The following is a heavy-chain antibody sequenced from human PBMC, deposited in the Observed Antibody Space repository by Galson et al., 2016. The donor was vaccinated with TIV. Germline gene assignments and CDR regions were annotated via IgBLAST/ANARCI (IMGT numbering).Heavy chain of an antibody. V-gene: IGHV1-18*01. CDR2: ISAYNGNT. CDR3: AREYYYYAMDG. Sequence: SVKVSCKASGYTFTSYGINWVRQVPGQGLEWVGWISAYNGNTNYAQMLQGRVTMTTDTSTSTAYMELRSRRSDDTAVYYCAREYYYYAMDGWGQGTTVNVSS. CDR1: GYTFTSYG. J-gene: IGHJ6*02.